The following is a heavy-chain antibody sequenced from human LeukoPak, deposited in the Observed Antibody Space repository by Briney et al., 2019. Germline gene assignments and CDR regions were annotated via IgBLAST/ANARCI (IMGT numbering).Heavy chain of an antibody. V-gene: IGHV3-21*01. J-gene: IGHJ5*02. Sequence: GGSLRLSCAASGFTFSSYSMNWVRQAPGKGLEWVSSISSSSSYIYYADSVKGRFTISRNNAKNSLYLQMNSLRAEDTAVYYCARLGILTRFYSTWGQGTLVTVSS. D-gene: IGHD3-9*01. CDR3: ARLGILTRFYST. CDR1: GFTFSSYS. CDR2: ISSSSSYI.